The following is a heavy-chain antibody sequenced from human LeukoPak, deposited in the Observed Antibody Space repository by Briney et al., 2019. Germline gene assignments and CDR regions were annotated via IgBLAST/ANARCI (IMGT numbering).Heavy chain of an antibody. Sequence: SETLSLTCAVSGGSISSGGYSWSWIRQPPGKGLEWIGYIYHSGSTYYNPSLKSRVTISVDRSKNQFSLKLSSVTAADTAVYYCAREVKYSSGHKWFDPWGQGTLVTVSS. CDR2: IYHSGST. J-gene: IGHJ5*02. CDR3: AREVKYSSGHKWFDP. CDR1: GGSISSGGYS. V-gene: IGHV4-30-2*01. D-gene: IGHD6-19*01.